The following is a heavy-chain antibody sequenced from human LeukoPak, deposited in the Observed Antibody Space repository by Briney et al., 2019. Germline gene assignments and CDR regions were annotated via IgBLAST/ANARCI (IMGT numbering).Heavy chain of an antibody. Sequence: ASVKVSCKASGYTFTSYDINWVRQAPGHGLEWMGWMNPNSGNTGYAQKFQGRVTITRNTSISTAYMELSSLRSEDTAVYYCARGLWVGDYYYYMDVWGKGTTVTVSS. CDR1: GYTFTSYD. D-gene: IGHD3-16*01. CDR3: ARGLWVGDYYYYMDV. CDR2: MNPNSGNT. V-gene: IGHV1-8*01. J-gene: IGHJ6*03.